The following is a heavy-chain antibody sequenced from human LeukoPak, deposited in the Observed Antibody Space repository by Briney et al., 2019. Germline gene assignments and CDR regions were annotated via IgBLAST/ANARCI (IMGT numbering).Heavy chain of an antibody. CDR3: ASTMIVVSGAFDI. D-gene: IGHD3-22*01. CDR2: INPNSGGT. CDR1: GYTFAGYY. J-gene: IGHJ3*02. V-gene: IGHV1-2*02. Sequence: ASVKVSCKASGYTFAGYYMHWVRQAPGQGLEWMGWINPNSGGTNYAQKFQGRVTMTRDTSISTAYMELRSLRSDDTAVYYCASTMIVVSGAFDIWGQGTMVTVSS.